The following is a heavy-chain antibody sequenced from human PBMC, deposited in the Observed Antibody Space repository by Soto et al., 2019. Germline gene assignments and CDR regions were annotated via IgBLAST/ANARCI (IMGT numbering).Heavy chain of an antibody. CDR1: GGSISSSSYY. J-gene: IGHJ6*02. CDR3: ARRRVIRYSCYDVPRYGMDV. CDR2: IYYSGST. Sequence: SETLSLTCTVSGGSISSSSYYWGWIRQPPGKGLEWIGSIYYSGSTYYNPSLKSRVTISVDTSKNQFSLKLSSVTAADTAVYYCARRRVIRYSCYDVPRYGMDVWGQGTTVPVS. D-gene: IGHD5-12*01. V-gene: IGHV4-39*01.